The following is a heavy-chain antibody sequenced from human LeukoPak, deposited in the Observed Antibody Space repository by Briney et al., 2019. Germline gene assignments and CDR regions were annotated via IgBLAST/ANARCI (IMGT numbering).Heavy chain of an antibody. CDR3: AKGDSYYDFCLDV. Sequence: PGGSLRLSCAASGFTFSSFGMSWVRLDPGKGLEWVSSVSGSGAKTYYADSVKGRFTISTNNSKNMLYLQMNSLRAEDTAVYYCAKGDSYYDFCLDVWGQGTTVTVSS. CDR2: VSGSGAKT. CDR1: GFTFSSFG. D-gene: IGHD3-3*01. V-gene: IGHV3-23*01. J-gene: IGHJ6*02.